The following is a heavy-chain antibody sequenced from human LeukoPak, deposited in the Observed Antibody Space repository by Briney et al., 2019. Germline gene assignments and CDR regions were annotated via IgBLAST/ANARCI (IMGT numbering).Heavy chain of an antibody. V-gene: IGHV1-2*02. CDR2: IKSNDGGT. J-gene: IGHJ4*02. Sequence: ASVKVSCKASGYLFTGYYIHWVRQAPGQGLEWMGSIKSNDGGTTFAQSFQGRVTMTRDTSISTAFMELNSLRFDDTAVYYCVRDITMLRGAPYWGRGTLVTVSS. D-gene: IGHD3-10*01. CDR3: VRDITMLRGAPY. CDR1: GYLFTGYY.